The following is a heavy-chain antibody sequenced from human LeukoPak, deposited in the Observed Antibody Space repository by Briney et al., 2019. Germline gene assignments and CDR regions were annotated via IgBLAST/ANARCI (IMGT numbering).Heavy chain of an antibody. J-gene: IGHJ4*02. CDR2: IGGSDGST. V-gene: IGHV3-23*01. CDR3: AKDDSSGSFFEY. CDR1: GFTFSSYA. D-gene: IGHD3-22*01. Sequence: GSLRLSCAASGFTFSSYAMSWVRQAPGKGLEWASTIGGSDGSTYYADSVKGRFTISRDNSKNTLYLQMNSLRAEDAAVYYCAKDDSSGSFFEYWGQGTLVTVSS.